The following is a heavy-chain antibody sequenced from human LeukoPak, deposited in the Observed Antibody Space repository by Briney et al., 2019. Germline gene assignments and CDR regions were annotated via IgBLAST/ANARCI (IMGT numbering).Heavy chain of an antibody. J-gene: IGHJ4*02. V-gene: IGHV4-34*01. CDR1: GGSFSGYY. Sequence: SETLSLTCAVYGGSFSGYYWSWIRQPPGKGLEWIGEINHSGSTNYNPSLKSRVTISVDTSKNQFSLKLSSVTAADTAVYYCRGRRYFDWSSPLFPAFDYWGQGTLVTVSS. CDR2: INHSGST. D-gene: IGHD3-9*01. CDR3: RGRRYFDWSSPLFPAFDY.